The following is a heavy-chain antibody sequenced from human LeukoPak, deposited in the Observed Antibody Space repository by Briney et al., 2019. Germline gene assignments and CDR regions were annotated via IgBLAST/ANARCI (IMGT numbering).Heavy chain of an antibody. CDR2: ISWNSGSI. V-gene: IGHV3-9*03. J-gene: IGHJ4*02. CDR1: GFTFDDYA. CDR3: ARGDRFRYSYADY. Sequence: GGSLRLSCAASGFTFDDYAMHWVPQAPGKGLEWVSGISWNSGSIGYADSVKGRFTISRDNAKNSLYLQMNNLRAEDMALYYCARGDRFRYSYADYWGQGTLVTVSS. D-gene: IGHD5-18*01.